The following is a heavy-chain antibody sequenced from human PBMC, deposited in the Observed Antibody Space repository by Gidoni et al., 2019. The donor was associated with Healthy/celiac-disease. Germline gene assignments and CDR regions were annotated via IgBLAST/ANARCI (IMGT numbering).Heavy chain of an antibody. CDR1: GYTFTGYY. CDR3: ARCSSTIFGVVISWFDP. D-gene: IGHD3-3*01. V-gene: IGHV1-2*02. CDR2: INPNSGGT. J-gene: IGHJ5*02. Sequence: QVQLVQSGAEVKKPGASVKVSCKASGYTFTGYYMHWVRQAPGQGLEWMGWINPNSGGTNYAQKFQGRVTMTRDPSISTAYMELSRLRSDDTAVYYCARCSSTIFGVVISWFDPWGQGTLVTVSS.